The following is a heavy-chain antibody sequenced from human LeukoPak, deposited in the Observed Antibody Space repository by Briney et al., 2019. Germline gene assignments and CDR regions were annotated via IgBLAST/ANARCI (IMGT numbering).Heavy chain of an antibody. J-gene: IGHJ3*02. CDR1: GYSISSGYY. CDR3: ARTYSTSTAYDAFDI. Sequence: SETLSLTCTVSGYSISSGYYWGWIRQPPGKGLEWIGSIYHSGNTYYNPSLKSRVTISVDTSKNQFSLNLSSVTAADTAVYYCARTYSTSTAYDAFDIWGQGTMVTVSS. CDR2: IYHSGNT. V-gene: IGHV4-38-2*02. D-gene: IGHD6-6*01.